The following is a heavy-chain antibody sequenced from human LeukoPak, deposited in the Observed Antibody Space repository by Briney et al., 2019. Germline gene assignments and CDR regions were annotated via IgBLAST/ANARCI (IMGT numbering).Heavy chain of an antibody. Sequence: SETLSLTCTVSGGSISSYYWSWIRQPPGKGLEWIGYIYYSGSTNYNPSLKSRVTISVDTSKNQFSPKLSSVTAADTAVYYCARVDPDSSSTLEVFDYWGQGTLVTVSS. D-gene: IGHD6-6*01. CDR2: IYYSGST. J-gene: IGHJ4*02. CDR3: ARVDPDSSSTLEVFDY. V-gene: IGHV4-59*01. CDR1: GGSISSYY.